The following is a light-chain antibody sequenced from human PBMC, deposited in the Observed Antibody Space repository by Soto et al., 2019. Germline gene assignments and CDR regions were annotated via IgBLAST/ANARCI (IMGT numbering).Light chain of an antibody. CDR3: TSYTSVTIVV. Sequence: QSVLTQPASVSGSPGQSITISCTGSNSDIGGYNSVSWYQQYPGKAPKLLIFGVTNRPSGVSDRFSGSKSGNTASLTISALQAEDEADYYCTSYTSVTIVVFGGGTKLTVL. V-gene: IGLV2-14*01. J-gene: IGLJ2*01. CDR1: NSDIGGYNS. CDR2: GVT.